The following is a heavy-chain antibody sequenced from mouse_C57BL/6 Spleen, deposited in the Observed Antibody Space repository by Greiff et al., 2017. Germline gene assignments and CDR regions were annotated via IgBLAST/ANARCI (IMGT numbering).Heavy chain of an antibody. V-gene: IGHV1-72*01. J-gene: IGHJ4*01. CDR3: ARINYYGSSSDAMDY. CDR2: IEPNSGGT. Sequence: VQLQQPGAELVKPGASVKLSCKASGYTFTSYWMHWVKQRPGRGLEWIGRIEPNSGGTKYNEKFKSKATLTVDKPSSTAYMQLSSLTSEDSAVYYCARINYYGSSSDAMDYWGQGTSVTVSS. D-gene: IGHD1-1*01. CDR1: GYTFTSYW.